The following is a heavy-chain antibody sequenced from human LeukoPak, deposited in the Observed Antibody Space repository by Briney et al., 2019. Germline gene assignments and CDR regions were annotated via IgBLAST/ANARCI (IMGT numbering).Heavy chain of an antibody. CDR1: GFTFSSFT. Sequence: GGSLRLSCATSGFTFSSFTMNWVRQAPGKGLEWVSTISDGSRDTHYAGSVKGRFTTSRDDSQNIVYLQMDSLRAEDTALYYCTTRLRNHFDYWGQGTQVTVSS. CDR3: TTRLRNHFDY. CDR2: ISDGSRDT. V-gene: IGHV3-23*01. D-gene: IGHD5-12*01. J-gene: IGHJ4*02.